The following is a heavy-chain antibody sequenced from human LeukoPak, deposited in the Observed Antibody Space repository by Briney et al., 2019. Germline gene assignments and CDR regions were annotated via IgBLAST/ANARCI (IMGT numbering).Heavy chain of an antibody. CDR2: INPNSGGT. Sequence: ASVKVSCKASGYTFTDYSMHWVRQAPGQGLEWMGWINPNSGGTKYAQKFQGRVTMTRDTSISTGYMEVSRLTSDDTAVYYCARGPAGIPAAIGGWFDPWGPGTLVTVSS. CDR1: GYTFTDYS. CDR3: ARGPAGIPAAIGGWFDP. V-gene: IGHV1-2*02. D-gene: IGHD2-2*02. J-gene: IGHJ5*02.